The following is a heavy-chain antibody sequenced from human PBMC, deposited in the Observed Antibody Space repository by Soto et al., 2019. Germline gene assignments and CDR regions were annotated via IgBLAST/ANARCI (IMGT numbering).Heavy chain of an antibody. V-gene: IGHV1-58*02. CDR2: IVVGSGNT. CDR3: TTELPTPERFH. J-gene: IGHJ4*02. CDR1: GFTFTRSA. D-gene: IGHD1-1*01. Sequence: SAKVSCKAYGFTFTRSAMQWVRQARGQRLEWIGWIVVGSGNTNYAQKFQERVTITRDMSTSTAYMQMNSLKTEDTAVYYCTTELPTPERFHWGQGTLVTVSS.